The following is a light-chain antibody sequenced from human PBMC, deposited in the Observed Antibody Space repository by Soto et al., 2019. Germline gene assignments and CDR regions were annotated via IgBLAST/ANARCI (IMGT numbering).Light chain of an antibody. V-gene: IGLV2-8*01. CDR3: SSYAGSNNLV. CDR2: EVS. Sequence: QSVLTQPPSASGSPGQSVTISCTGTSSDVGGYNYVSWYQQHPGKAPKLMIYEVSKRPSGVPDRFSGSKSGNTASLTVSGLQAEDAADYYCSSYAGSNNLVFGTGTKLTVL. J-gene: IGLJ1*01. CDR1: SSDVGGYNY.